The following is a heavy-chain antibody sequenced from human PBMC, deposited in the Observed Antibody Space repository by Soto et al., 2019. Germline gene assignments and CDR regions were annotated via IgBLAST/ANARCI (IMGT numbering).Heavy chain of an antibody. CDR3: TTAKTIAVAGREEDFEY. CDR2: SKSKTDGGTT. J-gene: IGHJ4*02. CDR1: GFTFSNAW. V-gene: IGHV3-15*01. Sequence: GGSLRLSCAASGFTFSNAWMSWVRQAPGKGLEWVGRSKSKTDGGTTDYAAPVKGRFTISRDDSKNTLYLQMNSLKTEDTAVYYCTTAKTIAVAGREEDFEYWGQGTLVTASS. D-gene: IGHD6-19*01.